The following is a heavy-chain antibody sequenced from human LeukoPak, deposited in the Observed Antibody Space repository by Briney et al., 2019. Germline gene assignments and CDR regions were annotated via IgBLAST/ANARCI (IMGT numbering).Heavy chain of an antibody. CDR3: ARDLPGSSGYALDS. V-gene: IGHV3-69-1*01. Sequence: RGSLRLSCAASGFSLCTFNINWGRQAPGERLEWVSCISGTGSVYYAASVRRRFPISRDNAGNSLFLQLNSLRTEDTAVYFCARDLPGSSGYALDSWGQGTLVTVSS. CDR2: ISGTGSV. D-gene: IGHD6-13*01. CDR1: GFSLCTFN. J-gene: IGHJ5*01.